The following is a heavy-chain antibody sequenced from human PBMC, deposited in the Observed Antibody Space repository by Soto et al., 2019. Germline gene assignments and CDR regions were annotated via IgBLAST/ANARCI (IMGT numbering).Heavy chain of an antibody. CDR1: GGSISSSSYY. Sequence: QLQLQESGPGLVKPSETLSLTCTVSGGSISSSSYYWGWIRQPPGKGLEWIGSIYYSGSTYYNPSLKSRVTISVDTSKNQFSLKLSSVTAADTAVYYCARHRGDGVTTPYYFDYWGQGTLVTVSS. V-gene: IGHV4-39*01. CDR3: ARHRGDGVTTPYYFDY. D-gene: IGHD4-17*01. CDR2: IYYSGST. J-gene: IGHJ4*02.